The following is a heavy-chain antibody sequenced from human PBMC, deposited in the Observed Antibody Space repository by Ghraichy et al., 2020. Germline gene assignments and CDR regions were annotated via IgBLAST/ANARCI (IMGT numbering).Heavy chain of an antibody. CDR3: ATFSGYALYYFDY. V-gene: IGHV4-39*01. J-gene: IGHJ4*01. CDR2: LYYSGST. D-gene: IGHD5-12*01. CDR1: GGSISSSSYY. Sequence: SQTLSLTCTVSGGSISSSSYYWGWIRQPPGKGLEWIGSLYYSGSTYYNPSLKSRVTISVDTSNNQFSLELSSVTAADTAVYYCATFSGYALYYFDYWGQGTLVTVSS.